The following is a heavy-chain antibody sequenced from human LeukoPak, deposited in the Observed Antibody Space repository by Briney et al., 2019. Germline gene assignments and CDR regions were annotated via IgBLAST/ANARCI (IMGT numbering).Heavy chain of an antibody. D-gene: IGHD4-23*01. CDR1: GFTFSSYN. CDR2: ISTSSGTI. CDR3: ARDRDYGGILEH. V-gene: IGHV3-48*01. Sequence: GGSLRLSCAASGFTFSSYNMNWVRQAPGKGLEWVSYISTSSGTINYADSVKGRFTISRDNSKNTLYLQMDSLRGEDTAVYFCARDRDYGGILEHWGQGALVTVSS. J-gene: IGHJ4*02.